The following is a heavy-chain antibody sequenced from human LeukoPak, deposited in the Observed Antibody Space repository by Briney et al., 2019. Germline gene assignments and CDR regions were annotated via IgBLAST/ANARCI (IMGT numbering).Heavy chain of an antibody. CDR2: IYFSGTT. CDR3: ARAVGASTFYFDY. Sequence: PSETLSLTCIVSGGSISSYYWNWFRQPPGKGLEWIGYIYFSGTTNYNPSLKSRVTISLDTSENQFSLKLSSLTAADTAVYYCARAVGASTFYFDYWGQGTLVTVSS. CDR1: GGSISSYY. D-gene: IGHD1-26*01. V-gene: IGHV4-59*01. J-gene: IGHJ4*02.